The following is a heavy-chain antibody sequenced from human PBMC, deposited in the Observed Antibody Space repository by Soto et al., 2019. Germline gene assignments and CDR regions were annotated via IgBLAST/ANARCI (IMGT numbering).Heavy chain of an antibody. D-gene: IGHD3-10*01. J-gene: IGHJ6*02. Sequence: QITLKESGPTLVKPTQTLTLTCTFSGFSLSSSGVGVGWIRQPPGKALEWVALIFWDNDKRYSPSLKNRLTIIKDTSKNQVVLTMTNMDPVDTATYYCVHRPGSFRTYNYYSGVDVWGQGTTVTVSS. CDR1: GFSLSSSGVG. V-gene: IGHV2-5*02. CDR3: VHRPGSFRTYNYYSGVDV. CDR2: IFWDNDK.